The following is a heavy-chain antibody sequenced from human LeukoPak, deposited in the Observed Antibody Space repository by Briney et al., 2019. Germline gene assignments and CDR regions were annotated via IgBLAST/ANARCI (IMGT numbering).Heavy chain of an antibody. D-gene: IGHD3-10*01. CDR1: GYTFTGYY. V-gene: IGHV1-2*02. CDR2: INPNSGGT. CDR3: ARDDLWFGEFFHYMDV. Sequence: ASVKVYCKASGYTFTGYYMHWVRQAPGQGLEWMGWINPNSGGTNYAQKFQGRVTMTRDTSISTAYMELSRLRSDETAVYYCARDDLWFGEFFHYMDVWGKGTTVTISS. J-gene: IGHJ6*03.